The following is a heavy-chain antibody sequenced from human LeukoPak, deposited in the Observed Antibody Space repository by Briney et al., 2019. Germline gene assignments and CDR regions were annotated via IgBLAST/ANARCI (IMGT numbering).Heavy chain of an antibody. CDR3: ARGQYFDF. V-gene: IGHV1-18*01. CDR1: GYTFTSYS. J-gene: IGHJ4*02. CDR2: ISAYNGNT. Sequence: GASVKVSCKPSGYTFTSYSISWVRQAPAQGLEWMGWISAYNGNTDSAQKLQGRFTMTTDTSTSTAYMELRSLRSDDTAVYYCARGQYFDFWGQGTLVTVSS.